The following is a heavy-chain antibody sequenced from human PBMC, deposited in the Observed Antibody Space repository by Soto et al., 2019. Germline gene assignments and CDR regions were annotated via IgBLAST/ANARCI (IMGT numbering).Heavy chain of an antibody. Sequence: SETLSLTCAVSSGSISSSNWWSWVRQPPGKGLEWIGEIYHSGSTNYNPSLKSRVTISVDKSKNQFSLKLSSVTAADTAVYYCARKYCSSTSCYEFDYWGQGTLVTVSS. CDR2: IYHSGST. J-gene: IGHJ4*02. D-gene: IGHD2-2*01. V-gene: IGHV4-4*02. CDR1: SGSISSSNW. CDR3: ARKYCSSTSCYEFDY.